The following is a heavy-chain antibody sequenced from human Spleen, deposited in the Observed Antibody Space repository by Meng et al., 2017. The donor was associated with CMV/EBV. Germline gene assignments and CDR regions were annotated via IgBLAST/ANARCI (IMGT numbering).Heavy chain of an antibody. CDR1: GFTFSDYY. V-gene: IGHV3-11*01. CDR3: ARDALVAPPSDYYYYYGMDV. CDR2: ISGNGRTI. Sequence: GESLKISCAASGFTFSDYYMNWIRQAPGKGLEWVAYISGNGRTIYYADSVKGRFTISRDNAKKSLFLEVTSLRADDTAVYYCARDALVAPPSDYYYYYGMDVWGQGTTVTVSS. J-gene: IGHJ6*02. D-gene: IGHD5-12*01.